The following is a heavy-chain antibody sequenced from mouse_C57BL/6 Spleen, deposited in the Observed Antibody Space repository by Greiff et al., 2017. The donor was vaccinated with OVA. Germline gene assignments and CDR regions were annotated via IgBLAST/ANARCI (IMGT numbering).Heavy chain of an antibody. Sequence: QVQLQQPGAELVRPGSSVKLSCKASGYTFTSYWMHWVKQRPIQGLEWIGNIDPSDSGTHYNQKFKDKATLTVDKSSSTAYMQLSSLTSADSAVYYCARGDYDLDYWGQGTTLTVSS. J-gene: IGHJ2*01. CDR1: GYTFTSYW. CDR2: IDPSDSGT. D-gene: IGHD2-4*01. V-gene: IGHV1-52*01. CDR3: ARGDYDLDY.